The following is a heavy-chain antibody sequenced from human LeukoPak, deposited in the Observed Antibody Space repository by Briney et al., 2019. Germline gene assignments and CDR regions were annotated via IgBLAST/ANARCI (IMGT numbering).Heavy chain of an antibody. CDR1: GGSISSYY. D-gene: IGHD2-2*02. Sequence: PSETLSLTCTVSGGSISSYYWSCIRQPPGKGLEWIGYIYYSGSTNYNPSLKSRVTISVDTSKNQFSLKLSSVTAADTAVYYCARAPSSIVVVPAAIQPYYYYGMDVWGQGTTVTVSS. CDR2: IYYSGST. CDR3: ARAPSSIVVVPAAIQPYYYYGMDV. V-gene: IGHV4-59*01. J-gene: IGHJ6*02.